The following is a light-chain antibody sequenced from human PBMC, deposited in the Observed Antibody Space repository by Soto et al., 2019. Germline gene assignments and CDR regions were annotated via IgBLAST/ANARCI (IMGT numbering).Light chain of an antibody. V-gene: IGKV3-20*01. CDR3: QQYGGSPPYT. Sequence: EIVLTQSPGTLSLSPGERATLSCRASQSLSSGYLAWYQQKPGQAPRLLIYCASSRATGIPDRFSGSLSGTGFTLTISRLEAEDFAVYYCQQYGGSPPYTFGQGTKVEIK. CDR1: QSLSSGY. CDR2: CAS. J-gene: IGKJ2*01.